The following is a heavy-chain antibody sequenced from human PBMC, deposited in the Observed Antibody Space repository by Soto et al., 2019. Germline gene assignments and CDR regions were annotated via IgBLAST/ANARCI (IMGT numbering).Heavy chain of an antibody. V-gene: IGHV3-23*01. CDR2: LSGSGVST. Sequence: EVQLLESGGGLVQPGGSLRLSCAASGFTFSSYAMTWVRQAPGKGLEWVSALSGSGVSTYYADSVKGRFTISRDNSKNTLSLPMNSLRAEDTAVYYCAKGGGSKDYYDTSGYYLYYYYAMDVWGQGTTVTVSS. CDR3: AKGGGSKDYYDTSGYYLYYYYAMDV. D-gene: IGHD3-22*01. J-gene: IGHJ6*02. CDR1: GFTFSSYA.